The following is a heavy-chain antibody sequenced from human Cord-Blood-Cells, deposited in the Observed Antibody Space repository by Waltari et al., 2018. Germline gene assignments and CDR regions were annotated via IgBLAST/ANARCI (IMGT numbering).Heavy chain of an antibody. D-gene: IGHD2-2*01. Sequence: QVQLVQSGAEVKKPGASVKVSCKASGYTFTGYYMHWVRQAPGQGLEWMGRINPNSGGTNYAQKFQGRVTMTRDTSISTAYMELSRLRSDDTVVYYCARVRRYGSSTSGSDAFDIWGQGTMVTVSS. CDR3: ARVRRYGSSTSGSDAFDI. CDR1: GYTFTGYY. J-gene: IGHJ3*02. V-gene: IGHV1-2*05. CDR2: INPNSGGT.